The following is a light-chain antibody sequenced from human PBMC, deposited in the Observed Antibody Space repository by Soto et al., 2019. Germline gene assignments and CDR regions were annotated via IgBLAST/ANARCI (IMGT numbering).Light chain of an antibody. V-gene: IGKV1-27*01. J-gene: IGKJ4*01. CDR2: GAS. CDR3: QKYDSAPLT. Sequence: DIQMTQSPSSLTASIGDRVNISCRASQGFSNSLAWYQQKPGKVPTLLIYGASILQSGVPSRFSGSGSGTEFTLTISCLQPEDVATYFCQKYDSAPLTFGGGTKVEIK. CDR1: QGFSNS.